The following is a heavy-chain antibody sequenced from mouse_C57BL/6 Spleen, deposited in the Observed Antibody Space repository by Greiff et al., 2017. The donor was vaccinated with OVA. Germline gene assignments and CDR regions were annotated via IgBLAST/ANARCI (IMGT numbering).Heavy chain of an antibody. V-gene: IGHV1-81*01. D-gene: IGHD6-1*01. Sequence: QVQLQQSGAALARPGASVKLSCKASGYTFTSYGISWVKQRTGQGLEWIGEIYPRSGNTYYNEKFKGKATLTADKSSSTAYMELRSLTSEDSAVYFCARKGASKDYWGQGTTLTVSS. J-gene: IGHJ2*01. CDR2: IYPRSGNT. CDR1: GYTFTSYG. CDR3: ARKGASKDY.